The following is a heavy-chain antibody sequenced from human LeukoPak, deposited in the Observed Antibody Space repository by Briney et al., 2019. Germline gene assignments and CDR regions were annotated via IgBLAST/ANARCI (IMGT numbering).Heavy chain of an antibody. Sequence: ASVTVSCTASGYTFTSYDINWVRQAPGQGLEWMGWMNPNSGNTGYAQKLQGRVTITRNTSISTAYMELSSLRSEDTAVYYCARVKVRGDYYYYYGMDVWGQGTTVTVSS. CDR2: MNPNSGNT. D-gene: IGHD3-10*01. V-gene: IGHV1-8*01. CDR3: ARVKVRGDYYYYYGMDV. CDR1: GYTFTSYD. J-gene: IGHJ6*02.